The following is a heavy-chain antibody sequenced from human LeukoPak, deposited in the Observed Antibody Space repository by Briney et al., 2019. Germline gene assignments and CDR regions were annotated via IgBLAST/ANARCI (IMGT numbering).Heavy chain of an antibody. CDR3: AKDLSMGAFDF. Sequence: PGGSLRLSCEGTGFTFSTYGIHRVRQAPGKGLEWVALISNDGNQKFYADSVKGRFTISRDNSKNTLSLQMNSLRAEDTAMYYCAKDLSMGAFDFWGQGTLVTVSS. CDR1: GFTFSTYG. D-gene: IGHD4/OR15-4a*01. J-gene: IGHJ4*02. CDR2: ISNDGNQK. V-gene: IGHV3-30*18.